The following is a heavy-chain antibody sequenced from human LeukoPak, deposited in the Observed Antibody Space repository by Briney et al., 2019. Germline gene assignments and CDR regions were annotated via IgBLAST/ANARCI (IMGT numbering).Heavy chain of an antibody. D-gene: IGHD6-13*01. CDR2: IWYDASNK. CDR3: ARARRYRSSWYHDY. CDR1: GFTFSSFG. J-gene: IGHJ4*02. V-gene: IGHV3-33*01. Sequence: GGSLRLSCAASGFTFSSFGMHWVPQAPGKGLVWVAVIWYDASNKYYVDSVKGRFTISRANSKNTLYLQMNSLRDEDTAVYYCARARRYRSSWYHDYWGQGSLVTVSS.